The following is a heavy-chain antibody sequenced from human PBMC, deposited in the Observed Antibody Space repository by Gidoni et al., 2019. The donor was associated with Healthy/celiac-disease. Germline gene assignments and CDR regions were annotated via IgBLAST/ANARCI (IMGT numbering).Heavy chain of an antibody. V-gene: IGHV3-11*06. J-gene: IGHJ6*03. CDR1: GFTFSHYY. D-gene: IGHD5-18*01. CDR3: ARVDTAELYYYYMDV. CDR2: ISSSSSYT. Sequence: QVPLVESGGGLVTPGGSLRLSCAPSGFTFSHYYMSWIRQAPGKGLEWVSYISSSSSYTNYADSVKGRFTISRDNAKNSLYLQMNSLRAEDTAVYYCARVDTAELYYYYMDVWGKGTTVTVSS.